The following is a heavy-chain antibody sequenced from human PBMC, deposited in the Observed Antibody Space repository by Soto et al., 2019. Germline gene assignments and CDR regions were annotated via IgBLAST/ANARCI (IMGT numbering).Heavy chain of an antibody. CDR1: GFTFSSYW. Sequence: GGSLRLSCAASGFTFSSYWMHWVRQAPGKGLVWVSRINSDGSSTSYADSVKGRFTISRDNAKNTLYLQMNSLRAEDTAVYYCARGWVLGYCSSTSCLDAFDIWGQGTMVTVSS. J-gene: IGHJ3*02. D-gene: IGHD2-2*01. CDR3: ARGWVLGYCSSTSCLDAFDI. CDR2: INSDGSST. V-gene: IGHV3-74*01.